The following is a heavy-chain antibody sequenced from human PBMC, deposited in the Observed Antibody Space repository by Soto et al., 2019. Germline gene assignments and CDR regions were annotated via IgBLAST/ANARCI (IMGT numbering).Heavy chain of an antibody. CDR1: GGSISSSSYY. CDR3: ARHLATVTMDFDY. V-gene: IGHV4-39*01. Sequence: PSETLSLTCTVSGGSISSSSYYWGWIRQPPGKGLEWIGSIYYSGSTYYNPSLKSRVTISVDTSKNQFSLKLSSVTAADTAVYYCARHLATVTMDFDYWGQGTLVTVSS. J-gene: IGHJ4*02. CDR2: IYYSGST. D-gene: IGHD4-17*01.